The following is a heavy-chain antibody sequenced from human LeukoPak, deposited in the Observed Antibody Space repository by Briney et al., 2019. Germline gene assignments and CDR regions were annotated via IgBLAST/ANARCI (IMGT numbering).Heavy chain of an antibody. J-gene: IGHJ2*01. Sequence: SETLSLTCTVSGGSISRGGYYWGWIRQPPGKGLQWIGTIYYSGSAYYNPSLKSRVTMSVDTSKNQFSLQLSSVTAADTAVYYCAEHGLAYDLWSDPRPFDFWGRGTLVTVSS. V-gene: IGHV4-39*01. CDR1: GGSISRGGYY. D-gene: IGHD3-3*01. CDR2: IYYSGSA. CDR3: AEHGLAYDLWSDPRPFDF.